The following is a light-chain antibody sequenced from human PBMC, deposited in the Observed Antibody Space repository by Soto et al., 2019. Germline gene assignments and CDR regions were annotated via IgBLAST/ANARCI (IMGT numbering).Light chain of an antibody. J-gene: IGLJ2*01. CDR3: SSYATNRDVL. CDR1: SSDVGSYKY. CDR2: EVS. V-gene: IGLV2-14*01. Sequence: QSALTQPASVSGSPGQSITISCTGTSSDVGSYKYVSWYQQHPGKAPKLIIYEVSDRPSGVSNRISGSKSGNTASLTISGLQAEDEGDYYCSSYATNRDVLFGGGTKLAVL.